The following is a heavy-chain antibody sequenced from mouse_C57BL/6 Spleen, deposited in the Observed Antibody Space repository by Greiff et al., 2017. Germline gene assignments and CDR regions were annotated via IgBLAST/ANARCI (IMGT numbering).Heavy chain of an antibody. V-gene: IGHV1-9*01. CDR3: ARSNYRSAIDY. J-gene: IGHJ4*01. D-gene: IGHD1-1*01. Sequence: QVQLQQSGAELMKPGASVKLSCKATGYTFTGSWIEWVKQRPGHGLEWIGEILSGSGSTNYHEKFKGKATFTADTSSNTAYMQLSSLTTEDSAIYYCARSNYRSAIDYWGQGTSVTVSS. CDR2: ILSGSGST. CDR1: GYTFTGSW.